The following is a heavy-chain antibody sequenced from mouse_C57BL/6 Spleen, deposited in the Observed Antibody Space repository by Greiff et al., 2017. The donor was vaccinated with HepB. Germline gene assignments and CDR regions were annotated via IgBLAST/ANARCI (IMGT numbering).Heavy chain of an antibody. J-gene: IGHJ2*01. CDR3: ARNSNGYYFDY. CDR2: IDPEDGET. D-gene: IGHD2-5*01. CDR1: GFNIKDYY. Sequence: VQLQQSGAELVKPGASVKLSCTASGFNIKDYYMHWVKQRTEQGLEWIGRIDPEDGETKYAPKFPGKATITADTSSNTAYLQLSSLTSEDTAVYYCARNSNGYYFDYWGQGTTLTVSS. V-gene: IGHV14-2*01.